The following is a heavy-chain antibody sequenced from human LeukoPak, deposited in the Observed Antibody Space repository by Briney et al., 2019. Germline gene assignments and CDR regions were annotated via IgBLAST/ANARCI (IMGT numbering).Heavy chain of an antibody. Sequence: GGSLRLSCAASGFTFSGSAMHWVRQAPGKGLEWVAVISYDGNNKYYVDSVKGRFTISRDNSKNTLYLQMNSLRAEDTAVYYCARDGSGSYPPAFDYWGQGTLVTVSS. D-gene: IGHD3-10*01. CDR3: ARDGSGSYPPAFDY. J-gene: IGHJ4*02. CDR2: ISYDGNNK. CDR1: GFTFSGSA. V-gene: IGHV3-30-3*01.